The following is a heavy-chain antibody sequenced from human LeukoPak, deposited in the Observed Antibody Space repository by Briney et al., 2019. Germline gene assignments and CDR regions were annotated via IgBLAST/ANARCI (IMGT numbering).Heavy chain of an antibody. CDR2: MNPNSGDT. V-gene: IGHV1-8*01. CDR1: GYTFTSYD. D-gene: IGHD2/OR15-2a*01. J-gene: IGHJ4*02. CDR3: ARDARHCTSSSCYSFYLDS. Sequence: VASVKVSCKASGYTFTSYDINWVRQATGQGLDWMGWMNPNSGDTKYAQKFQGRITMTRDTSISTGYMELKWLRSDDTAVYYCARDARHCTSSSCYSFYLDSWGQGTLVTVSS.